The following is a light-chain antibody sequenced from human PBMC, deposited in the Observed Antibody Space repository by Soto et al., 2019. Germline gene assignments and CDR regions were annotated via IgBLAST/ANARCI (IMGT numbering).Light chain of an antibody. CDR3: QQYDSYSPT. CDR2: DTS. J-gene: IGKJ1*01. Sequence: DIQMTQSPSTLSASVGDRVTISCRASQSINGWLAWYQQKPGKAPKVLIYDTSNLESGVPSRFGGSGSGTEFALTISSLQPDDFAIFYCQQYDSYSPTFGQGTKVEI. CDR1: QSINGW. V-gene: IGKV1-5*01.